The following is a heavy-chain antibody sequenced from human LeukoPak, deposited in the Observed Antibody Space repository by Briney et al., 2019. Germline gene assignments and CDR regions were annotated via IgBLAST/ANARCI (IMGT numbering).Heavy chain of an antibody. J-gene: IGHJ4*02. CDR2: ISSSGSTI. Sequence: GGSLRLSCAASGFTFSDYYMSWIRQAPGKGLEWVSYISSSGSTIYYADSVKGRFTISRDNAKNSLYLQMNSLRAEDTAVYYCAKDLEGSGWYQGYFDYWGQGTLVTVSS. V-gene: IGHV3-11*01. CDR1: GFTFSDYY. CDR3: AKDLEGSGWYQGYFDY. D-gene: IGHD6-19*01.